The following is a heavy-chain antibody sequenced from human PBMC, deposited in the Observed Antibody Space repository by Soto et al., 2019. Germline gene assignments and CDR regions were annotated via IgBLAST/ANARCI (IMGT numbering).Heavy chain of an antibody. J-gene: IGHJ5*02. Sequence: GASVKVSCKASGGTFSSYAISWVRQAPGQGLEWMGGIIPIFGTANYAQKFQGRVTITADESTSTAYMELSSLRSEDTAVYYCAREAAAATYTANWFDPWGQGTLVNV. V-gene: IGHV1-69*13. CDR3: AREAAAATYTANWFDP. CDR1: GGTFSSYA. CDR2: IIPIFGTA. D-gene: IGHD6-13*01.